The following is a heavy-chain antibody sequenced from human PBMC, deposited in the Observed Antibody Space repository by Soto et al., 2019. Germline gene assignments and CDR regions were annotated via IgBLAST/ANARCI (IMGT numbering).Heavy chain of an antibody. J-gene: IGHJ4*02. CDR2: IYAAGST. V-gene: IGHV3-53*01. Sequence: PGGALRLACAASGFTVSMHYISWVRQAPGKGLEWVSVIYAAGSTYYADSVRGRFSISRDNSKNIVYLQMDSLRAEDTAVYYCARKAGHTKFYYDSWGQGIRVTVSS. CDR1: GFTVSMHY. D-gene: IGHD1-1*01. CDR3: ARKAGHTKFYYDS.